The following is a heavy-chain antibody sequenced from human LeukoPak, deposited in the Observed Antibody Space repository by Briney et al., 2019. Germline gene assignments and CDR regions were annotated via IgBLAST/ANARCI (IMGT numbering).Heavy chain of an antibody. CDR3: ARSPRGYSYEYYFDY. J-gene: IGHJ4*02. CDR2: IYYSGST. V-gene: IGHV4-39*01. CDR1: GGSISSSSYY. Sequence: SETLSLTCTVSGGSISSSSYYWGWIRQPPGKGLEWIGSIYYSGSTTYNPSLKSRVTISVDTSKNQFSLKLSSVTAADTAVYYCARSPRGYSYEYYFDYWGQGTLVTVSS. D-gene: IGHD5-18*01.